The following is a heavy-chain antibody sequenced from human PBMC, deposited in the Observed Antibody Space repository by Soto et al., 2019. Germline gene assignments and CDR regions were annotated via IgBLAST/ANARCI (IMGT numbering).Heavy chain of an antibody. Sequence: GASVKVSCKASGYTFNNYYIHWVRQAPGQGXEWIGWINPITGDTTYAQKFQGRVTVTTDSSIETAYMELTSLRSDDTAVLYCGRDLIYDVLTGLYYYFGIDVWGQGTTVTVCS. V-gene: IGHV1-2*02. CDR1: GYTFNNYY. CDR3: GRDLIYDVLTGLYYYFGIDV. D-gene: IGHD3-9*01. CDR2: INPITGDT. J-gene: IGHJ6*02.